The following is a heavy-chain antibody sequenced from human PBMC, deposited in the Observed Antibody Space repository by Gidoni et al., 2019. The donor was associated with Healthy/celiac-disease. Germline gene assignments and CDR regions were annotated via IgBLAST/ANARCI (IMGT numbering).Heavy chain of an antibody. CDR3: ARSLWFGELSDAFDI. CDR2: ISYDGSNK. V-gene: IGHV3-30-3*01. Sequence: QVQLVESGGGVVQPGRSMRLSCAASGFTFRSYAMHWVRQAPGKGLEWVAVISYDGSNKYYADSVKGRFTISRDNSKNTLYLQMNSLRAEDTAVYYCARSLWFGELSDAFDIWGQGTMVTVSS. D-gene: IGHD3-10*01. CDR1: GFTFRSYA. J-gene: IGHJ3*02.